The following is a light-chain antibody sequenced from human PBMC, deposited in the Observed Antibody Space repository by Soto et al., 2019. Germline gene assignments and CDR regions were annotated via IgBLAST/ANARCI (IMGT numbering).Light chain of an antibody. Sequence: EVVLTQSPGTLSLSRGESATLSCRASERIYSAYLGWYQQKPGQAPRLLIYGTSSRATGIPDRLSGSGSGTDFTLTISRLEPEDFAVYYCQKYGNSPITCGQGTRLEIK. CDR2: GTS. CDR3: QKYGNSPIT. V-gene: IGKV3-20*01. J-gene: IGKJ5*01. CDR1: ERIYSAY.